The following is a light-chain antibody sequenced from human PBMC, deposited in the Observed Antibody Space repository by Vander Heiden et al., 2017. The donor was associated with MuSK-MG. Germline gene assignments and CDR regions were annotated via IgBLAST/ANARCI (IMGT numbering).Light chain of an antibody. CDR1: QDISNY. Sequence: DIHMTQSPSSLSASVGDRVTITCQASQDISNYLNWYQQKPGKAPKRLIYDASNLETGVPSRFSGSGSGTDFTFTISSLQPEDIATYYCQQYDNLPLTFGGGTKVEIK. J-gene: IGKJ4*01. V-gene: IGKV1-33*01. CDR3: QQYDNLPLT. CDR2: DAS.